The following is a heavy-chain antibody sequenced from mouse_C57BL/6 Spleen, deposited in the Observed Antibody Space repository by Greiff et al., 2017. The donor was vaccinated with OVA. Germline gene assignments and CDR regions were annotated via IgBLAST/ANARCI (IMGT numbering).Heavy chain of an antibody. J-gene: IGHJ2*01. CDR1: GYTFTYYY. D-gene: IGHD1-1*01. V-gene: IGHV1-19*01. CDR3: ANNYGSREDYFDY. CDR2: INPYNGGT. Sequence: VQLQQSGPVLVKPGASVKMSCKASGYTFTYYYMNWVKQSHGKSLEWIGVINPYNGGTSYNQKFKGKATLTVDKSSSTAYMELNSLTSEDSAVYYCANNYGSREDYFDYWGQGTTLTVSS.